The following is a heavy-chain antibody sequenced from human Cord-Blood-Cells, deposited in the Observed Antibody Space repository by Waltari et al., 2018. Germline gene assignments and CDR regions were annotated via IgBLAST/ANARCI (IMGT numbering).Heavy chain of an antibody. CDR1: SSSSYY. CDR3: ARHGTGGYFDWLFFPLYWFDP. Sequence: SSSSYYWGWIRQPPGKGLEWIGSIYYSGSTYYNPSLKSRVTISVDTSKNQFSLKLSSVTATDTAVYYCARHGTGGYFDWLFFPLYWFDPWGQGTLVTVSS. CDR2: IYYSGST. V-gene: IGHV4-39*01. J-gene: IGHJ5*02. D-gene: IGHD3-9*01.